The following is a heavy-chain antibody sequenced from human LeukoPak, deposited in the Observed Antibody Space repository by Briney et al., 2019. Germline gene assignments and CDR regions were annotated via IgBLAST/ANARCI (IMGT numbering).Heavy chain of an antibody. D-gene: IGHD3-22*01. J-gene: IGHJ1*01. V-gene: IGHV3-74*01. Sequence: GGSLRLSCAASGYTFSSYWMHWVRQAPGKGLVWVSRIKSDGSTNYADSVKGRFTISRDNAKNTVSLQMNSLRAEDTGVYYCARAPSEIGGYYPEYFRHWGQGTLVTVSS. CDR2: IKSDGST. CDR3: ARAPSEIGGYYPEYFRH. CDR1: GYTFSSYW.